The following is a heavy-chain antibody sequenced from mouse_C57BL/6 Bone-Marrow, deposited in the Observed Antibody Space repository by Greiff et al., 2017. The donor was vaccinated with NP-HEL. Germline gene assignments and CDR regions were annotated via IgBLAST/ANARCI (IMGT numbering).Heavy chain of an antibody. J-gene: IGHJ4*01. Sequence: VQLQQSGAELVRPGASVKLSCKASGYTFTDYYINWVKQRPGQGLEWIARIYPGSGNTYYNEKFKGKATLTAEKSSSTAYMQLSSLTSEDSAVYFCARGYYYGEMDYWGQGTSVTVSS. CDR2: IYPGSGNT. CDR1: GYTFTDYY. V-gene: IGHV1-76*01. D-gene: IGHD1-1*01. CDR3: ARGYYYGEMDY.